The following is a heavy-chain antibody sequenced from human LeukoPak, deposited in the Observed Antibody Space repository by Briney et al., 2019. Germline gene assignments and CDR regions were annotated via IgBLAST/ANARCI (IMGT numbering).Heavy chain of an antibody. D-gene: IGHD3-9*01. CDR3: AREYYDILTGHDYLDY. CDR1: GGSISSYY. Sequence: KPSETLSLTCTVSGGSISSYYWSWIRQPPGKGLEWIGYIYYSGSTNYNPSLKSRVTISVDTSKNQFSLKLSSVTAADTAVYYCAREYYDILTGHDYLDYWGQGTLVTVSS. V-gene: IGHV4-59*01. J-gene: IGHJ4*02. CDR2: IYYSGST.